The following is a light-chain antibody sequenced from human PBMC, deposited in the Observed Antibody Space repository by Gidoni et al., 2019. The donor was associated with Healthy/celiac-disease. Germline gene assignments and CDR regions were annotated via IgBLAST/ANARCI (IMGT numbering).Light chain of an antibody. Sequence: DIQMTQSPSSLSASVGDRVIITCRASQSISSYLNWYQQKPGKAPKLLIYAASSLQSGVPSRFSGSGSGTDFTLTISSLQPEDFATYYCQQSYSFYTFGQGTKLEIK. CDR1: QSISSY. V-gene: IGKV1-39*01. CDR2: AAS. J-gene: IGKJ2*01. CDR3: QQSYSFYT.